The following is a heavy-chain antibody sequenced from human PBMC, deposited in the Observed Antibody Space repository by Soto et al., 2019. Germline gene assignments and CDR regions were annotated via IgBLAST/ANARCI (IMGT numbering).Heavy chain of an antibody. CDR1: GFTFSSYG. CDR2: IWYDGSNK. CDR3: SRKVYSYGYDYYYGMDV. D-gene: IGHD5-18*01. V-gene: IGHV3-33*01. J-gene: IGHJ6*02. Sequence: GGSLRLSCAASGFTFSSYGMHWVRQAPGKGLEWVAVIWYDGSNKYYADSVKGRFTISRDNSKNTLYLQMNSLRAEDTAVYYCSRKVYSYGYDYYYGMDVWGQGTTVTVSS.